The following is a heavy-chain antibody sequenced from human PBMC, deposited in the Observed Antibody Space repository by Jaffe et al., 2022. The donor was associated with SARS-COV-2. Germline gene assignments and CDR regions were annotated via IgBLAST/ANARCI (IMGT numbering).Heavy chain of an antibody. Sequence: QVQLVESGGGVVQPGRSLRLSCAASGFTFSSYAMHWVRQAPGKGLEWVAVISYDGSNKYYADSVKGRFTISRDNSKNTLYLQMNSLRAEDTAVYYCARDSLRRGGNSKHNYGMDVWGQGTTVTVSS. CDR1: GFTFSSYA. D-gene: IGHD2-21*02. J-gene: IGHJ6*02. V-gene: IGHV3-30-3*01. CDR2: ISYDGSNK. CDR3: ARDSLRRGGNSKHNYGMDV.